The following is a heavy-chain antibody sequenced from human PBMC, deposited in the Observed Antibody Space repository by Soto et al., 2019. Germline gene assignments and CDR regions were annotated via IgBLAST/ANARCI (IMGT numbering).Heavy chain of an antibody. V-gene: IGHV3-15*01. CDR2: IKSKTDGGTA. J-gene: IGHJ4*02. Sequence: GGSLRLSCVASGFNLSHPWMTWVRQAAGKGLDWVGRIKSKTDGGTADYAAPVKGRATISRGDSKNTVYLQMNSLKTEDTAVYYCTTGIYYDILTGYHNVAYWGQGALVTVSS. CDR1: GFNLSHPW. CDR3: TTGIYYDILTGYHNVAY. D-gene: IGHD3-9*01.